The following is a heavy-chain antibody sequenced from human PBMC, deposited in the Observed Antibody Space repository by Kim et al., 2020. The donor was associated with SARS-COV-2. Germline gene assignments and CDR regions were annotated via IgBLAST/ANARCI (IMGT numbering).Heavy chain of an antibody. D-gene: IGHD2-15*01. J-gene: IGHJ3*02. CDR1: GGSISSYY. Sequence: SETLSLTCTVSGGSISSYYWSWIRQPPGKGLEWIGYIYYSGSTNYNPSLKSRVTISVDTSKNQFSLKLSSVTAADTAVYYCARDRTLTYCSGGSCRENAFDIWGQGTMVPVSS. V-gene: IGHV4-59*13. CDR3: ARDRTLTYCSGGSCRENAFDI. CDR2: IYYSGST.